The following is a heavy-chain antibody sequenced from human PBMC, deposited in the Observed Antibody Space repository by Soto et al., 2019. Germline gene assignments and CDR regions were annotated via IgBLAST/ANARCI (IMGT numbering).Heavy chain of an antibody. Sequence: QVQLVQSGAEVKKPGSSVKVSCKASGGTFSSYAIRWVRQSHGQGLEWMGEIIPIFGTANYAQKCQGRVTITADKSTSTAYMELSSLRSEDTAVYYCARDGGGYIFSRHWGQGTLVTVSS. CDR3: ARDGGGYIFSRH. V-gene: IGHV1-69*06. CDR2: IIPIFGTA. D-gene: IGHD3-3*02. CDR1: GGTFSSYA. J-gene: IGHJ4*02.